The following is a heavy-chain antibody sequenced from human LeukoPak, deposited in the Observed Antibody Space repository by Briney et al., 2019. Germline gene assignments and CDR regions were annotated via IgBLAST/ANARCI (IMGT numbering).Heavy chain of an antibody. J-gene: IGHJ5*02. CDR2: IIPIFGTA. Sequence: SVKVSCKASGGTFSSYAISWVRQAPGQGLEWMGRIIPIFGTANYAQKFQGRVTITTDESTSTAYMELSSLRSEDTAVYYCPRGGIAAAGTARFDPWGQGTLVTVSS. D-gene: IGHD6-13*01. CDR1: GGTFSSYA. CDR3: PRGGIAAAGTARFDP. V-gene: IGHV1-69*05.